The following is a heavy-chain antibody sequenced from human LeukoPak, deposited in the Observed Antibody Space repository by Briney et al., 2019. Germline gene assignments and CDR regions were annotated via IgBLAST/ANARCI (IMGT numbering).Heavy chain of an antibody. J-gene: IGHJ4*02. V-gene: IGHV3-23*01. D-gene: IGHD5-18*01. Sequence: GGTLRLSCAASRFTFSSYGMSWVRQAPGKGLEWVSAISGSGGSTYYADSVKGRFAISRDNSKNTLYLQMNSLRAEDTAIYYCAKPYNYGTYSFDYWGQGALVTVSS. CDR1: RFTFSSYG. CDR2: ISGSGGST. CDR3: AKPYNYGTYSFDY.